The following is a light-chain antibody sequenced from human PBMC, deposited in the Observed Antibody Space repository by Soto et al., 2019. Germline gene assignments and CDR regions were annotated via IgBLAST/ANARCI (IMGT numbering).Light chain of an antibody. J-gene: IGKJ5*01. V-gene: IGKV4-1*01. CDR1: QSVLSSSDSKNY. CDR3: QQYYSSPIT. Sequence: DIVMTQSPDSLAVSLGARATINCKSSQSVLSSSDSKNYLAWYQQKPGQPPKLLIYWASTRESGVPDRFSGSGSGTDFTLTISSLQAEDVATYYCQQYYSSPITFGQGTRLEMK. CDR2: WAS.